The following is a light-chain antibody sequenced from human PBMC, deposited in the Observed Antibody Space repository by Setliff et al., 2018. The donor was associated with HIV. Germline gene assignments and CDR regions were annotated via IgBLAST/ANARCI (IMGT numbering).Light chain of an antibody. Sequence: AIQLTQSPSSLSASVGDRVTITCRASQAISSAVGWYQQKPGNPPKFLISDDSSLKSAVPSRFSASVSGTDFTLTISSLQPEDFATYYCQHFKTYPLTFGGGTKVDIK. CDR1: QAISSA. J-gene: IGKJ4*01. V-gene: IGKV1-13*02. CDR2: DDS. CDR3: QHFKTYPLT.